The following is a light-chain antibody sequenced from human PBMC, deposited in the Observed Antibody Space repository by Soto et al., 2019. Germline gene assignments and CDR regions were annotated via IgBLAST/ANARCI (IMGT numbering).Light chain of an antibody. CDR1: SSDVGGYKY. V-gene: IGLV2-14*01. Sequence: QSVLTQPASVSGSPGQSITISCTGTSSDVGGYKYVSWYQQHPGKAPKLMIYEVSNRPSGVSNRFSGSKSGNTASLTISGLQAEDETDYYCSSYTSSTILPVVFGGGTKVTVL. CDR2: EVS. J-gene: IGLJ2*01. CDR3: SSYTSSTILPVV.